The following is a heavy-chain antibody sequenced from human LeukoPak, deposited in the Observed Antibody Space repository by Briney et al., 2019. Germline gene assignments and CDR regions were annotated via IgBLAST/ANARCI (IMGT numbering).Heavy chain of an antibody. D-gene: IGHD3-3*01. J-gene: IGHJ6*02. V-gene: IGHV4-61*02. CDR1: GGSISSGSYY. CDR3: ARDYPSNYDFWSGYHSGGMDV. Sequence: SETLSLTCTVSGGSISSGSYYWSWIRQPAGKGLEWIGRIYTSGSTNYNPSLKSGVTISVDTSKNQFSLKLSSVTAADTAVYYCARDYPSNYDFWSGYHSGGMDVWGQGTTVTVSS. CDR2: IYTSGST.